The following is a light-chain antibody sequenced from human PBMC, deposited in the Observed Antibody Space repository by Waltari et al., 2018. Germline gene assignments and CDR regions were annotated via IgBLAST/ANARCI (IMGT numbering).Light chain of an antibody. CDR3: QQFDNLYT. V-gene: IGKV1-33*01. Sequence: DIQMTQSPSSLSSSVGDRVTITCQASQDISTNLNWYQQKPGKAPRLLIYDASHLETGVPSRFSGSGSGTDFTFTISSLQPEDIATYYCQQFDNLYTFGQGTKLEIK. J-gene: IGKJ2*01. CDR1: QDISTN. CDR2: DAS.